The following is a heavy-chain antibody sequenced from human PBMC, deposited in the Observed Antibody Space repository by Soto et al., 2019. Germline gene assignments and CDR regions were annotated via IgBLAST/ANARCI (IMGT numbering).Heavy chain of an antibody. J-gene: IGHJ4*02. CDR3: ARDGYCSGGSCYPPKVDY. CDR2: INPNSGGT. Sequence: ASVKVSCKASGYTFTGYYMHWVRQAPGQGLEWMGWINPNSGGTNYAQKFQGRVTMTRDTSISTAYMEVSRLRSDDTAVYYCARDGYCSGGSCYPPKVDYWGQGTLVTVSS. CDR1: GYTFTGYY. D-gene: IGHD2-15*01. V-gene: IGHV1-2*02.